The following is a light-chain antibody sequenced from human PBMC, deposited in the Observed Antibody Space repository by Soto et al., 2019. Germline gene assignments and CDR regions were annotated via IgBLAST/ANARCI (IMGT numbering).Light chain of an antibody. CDR1: QDITTY. V-gene: IGKV3-11*01. Sequence: EIVLTQSPATLSLSPGERATLSCRASQDITTYLAWYQHRPGQGPRLLIYEASKRATGIPARFSGSGSGTEFTLTISSLQSEDFAVYYCQQYHNWPITFGQGTRLEIK. J-gene: IGKJ5*01. CDR3: QQYHNWPIT. CDR2: EAS.